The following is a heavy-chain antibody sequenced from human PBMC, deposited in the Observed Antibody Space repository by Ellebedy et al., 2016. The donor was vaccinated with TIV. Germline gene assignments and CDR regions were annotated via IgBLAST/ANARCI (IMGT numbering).Heavy chain of an antibody. CDR2: ISSSSSTI. CDR1: GFTFSSYS. J-gene: IGHJ6*02. V-gene: IGHV3-48*01. Sequence: GESLKISCAASGFTFSSYSMNWVRPAPGKGLEWVSYISSSSSTIYYADSVKGRFTISRDNAKNSLYLQMNSLRAEDTAVYYCARLTRYFDWLLFDYYYYGMDVWGQGTTVTVSS. D-gene: IGHD3-9*01. CDR3: ARLTRYFDWLLFDYYYYGMDV.